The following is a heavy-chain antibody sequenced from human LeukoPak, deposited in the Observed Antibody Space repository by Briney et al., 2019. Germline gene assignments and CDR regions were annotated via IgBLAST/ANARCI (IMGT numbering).Heavy chain of an antibody. CDR2: ISSSSSYI. CDR3: ARGNGMVYSYGKWSYYMDV. V-gene: IGHV3-21*01. D-gene: IGHD5-18*01. J-gene: IGHJ6*03. Sequence: GGSLRLSCAASGFTFSSYSMNWVRQAPGKGLEWVSSISSSSSYIYYADSVKGRFTISRDNAKNSLYLQMNSLRAEDTAVYYCARGNGMVYSYGKWSYYMDVWGKGTTVTVSS. CDR1: GFTFSSYS.